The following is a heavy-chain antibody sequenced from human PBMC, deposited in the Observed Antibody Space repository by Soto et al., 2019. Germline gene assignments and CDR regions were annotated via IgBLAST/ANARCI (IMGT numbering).Heavy chain of an antibody. J-gene: IGHJ6*02. Sequence: GGSLRLSCAASGFRFNDYYMTWIRQAPGKGLEWISYISSTGSTIYYANSVKGRFTVSRDNAKNSLFLQMNSLRVEDMALYYCARAPGADTYYYYYGMDLWGQGTTVTVSS. CDR3: ARAPGADTYYYYYGMDL. CDR2: ISSTGSTI. CDR1: GFRFNDYY. V-gene: IGHV3-11*01. D-gene: IGHD1-26*01.